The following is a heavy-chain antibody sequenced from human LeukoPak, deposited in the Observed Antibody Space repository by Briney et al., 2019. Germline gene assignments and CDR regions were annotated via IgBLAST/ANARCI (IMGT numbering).Heavy chain of an antibody. J-gene: IGHJ3*02. CDR3: AREDRSSGWYNAFDI. V-gene: IGHV1-69*04. D-gene: IGHD6-19*01. CDR1: GGTFSSYA. CDR2: IIPILGIA. Sequence: SVKVSCKASGGTFSSYAISWVRQAPGQGLEWMGRIIPILGIANYAQKFQGRVTITADKSTSTAYMELSSLRSEDTAVYYCAREDRSSGWYNAFDIWGPGTMVTVSS.